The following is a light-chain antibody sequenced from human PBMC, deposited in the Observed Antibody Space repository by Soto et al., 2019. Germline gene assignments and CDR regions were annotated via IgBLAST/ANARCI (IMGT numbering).Light chain of an antibody. CDR3: MHGTRWPPLFT. CDR2: KVS. Sequence: DVVMTQSPLSLPVTLGQPASISCRSCPSLVYRDGYTYLNWFQQRPGQSPRRLIDKVSNRDSGVPDRWSGSGSGTELTLKIRSVAAEDVGVCYGMHGTRWPPLFTSGLGTKVDIK. V-gene: IGKV2-30*01. J-gene: IGKJ3*01. CDR1: PSLVYRDGYTY.